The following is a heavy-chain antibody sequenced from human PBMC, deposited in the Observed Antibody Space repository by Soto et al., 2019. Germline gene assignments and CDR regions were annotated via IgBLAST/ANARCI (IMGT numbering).Heavy chain of an antibody. Sequence: PSETLSLTCTVSGGSISSGGYYWSWIRQHPGKGLEWIGYIYYSGSTYYNPSLKSRVTISVDTSKNQFSLKLSSVTAADTAVYYCARSTVWFGELLQYNWFDPWGQGTLVTVSS. V-gene: IGHV4-31*03. CDR3: ARSTVWFGELLQYNWFDP. J-gene: IGHJ5*02. D-gene: IGHD3-10*01. CDR1: GGSISSGGYY. CDR2: IYYSGST.